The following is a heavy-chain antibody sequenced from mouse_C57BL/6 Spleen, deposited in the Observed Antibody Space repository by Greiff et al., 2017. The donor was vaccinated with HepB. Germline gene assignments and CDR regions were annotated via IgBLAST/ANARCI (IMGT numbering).Heavy chain of an antibody. J-gene: IGHJ3*01. V-gene: IGHV3-1*01. Sequence: EVKLVESGPGMVKPSQSLSLTCTVTGYSITSGYDWHWIRHFPGNKLEWMGYISYSGSTNYNPSLKSRISITHDTSKNHFFLKLNSVTTEDTATYYCARGPTPAWFAYWGQGTLVTVSA. CDR1: GYSITSGYD. CDR2: ISYSGST. CDR3: ARGPTPAWFAY.